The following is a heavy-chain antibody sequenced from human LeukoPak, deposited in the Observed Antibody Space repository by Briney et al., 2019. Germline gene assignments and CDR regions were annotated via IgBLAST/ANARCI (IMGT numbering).Heavy chain of an antibody. CDR1: GGSISSYY. CDR2: IYYSGSA. J-gene: IGHJ6*02. CDR3: ARAPGGWSMDV. Sequence: PSETLSLTCTVSGGSISSYYWSWSRQPPGRGLEWIGYIYYSGSANYNPSLKSRVTISVDTSKNQFSLKLSSVTAADTAVYYCARAPGGWSMDVWGQGTTVTASS. D-gene: IGHD2-15*01. V-gene: IGHV4-59*01.